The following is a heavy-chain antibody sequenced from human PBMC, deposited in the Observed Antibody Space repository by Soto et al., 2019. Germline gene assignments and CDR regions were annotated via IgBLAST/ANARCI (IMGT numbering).Heavy chain of an antibody. V-gene: IGHV1-2*02. J-gene: IGHJ6*02. D-gene: IGHD3-3*01. CDR1: GYTFTGSY. CDR2: INPNTGVT. CDR3: ARGFWRVYYTRYHYYRMDV. Sequence: APSVNGACKASGYTFTGSYMLWVRQAPGQGLEWMGWINPNTGVTNYAQNFQGRVTMTRDTSINTVYMEVSRLRSDDTAVHYSARGFWRVYYTRYHYYRMDVWGQASTVTVAS.